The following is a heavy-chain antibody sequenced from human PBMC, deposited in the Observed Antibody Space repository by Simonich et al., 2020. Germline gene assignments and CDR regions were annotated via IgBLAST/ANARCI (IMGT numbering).Heavy chain of an antibody. Sequence: EVQLVESGGGLVQPGRSLRLSCAASGFTFDDYAMHWVRQAPGKGLEVFSGISWNSGSIGYAVSVKGRFTISRDNAKNSLYLQMNSLRAEDTALYYCAKDVAAAGTEYFQHWGQGTLVTVSS. D-gene: IGHD6-13*01. CDR3: AKDVAAAGTEYFQH. CDR1: GFTFDDYA. V-gene: IGHV3-9*01. J-gene: IGHJ1*01. CDR2: ISWNSGSI.